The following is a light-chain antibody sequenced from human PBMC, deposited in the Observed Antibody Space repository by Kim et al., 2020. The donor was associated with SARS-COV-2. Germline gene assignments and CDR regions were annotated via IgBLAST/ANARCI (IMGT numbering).Light chain of an antibody. CDR2: KVS. V-gene: IGKV2-30*02. CDR3: MQRTPWPPLT. CDR1: QSLVHSDGSTY. Sequence: DVVMTQSPLSLPVTLGQPASISCNSSQSLVHSDGSTYLNWFQQRPGQSPRRLIYKVSNRDSRVPDRFSGSGSGTDFTLKINRVEAEDVGIYYCMQRTPWPPLTFGGGTKVDIK. J-gene: IGKJ4*01.